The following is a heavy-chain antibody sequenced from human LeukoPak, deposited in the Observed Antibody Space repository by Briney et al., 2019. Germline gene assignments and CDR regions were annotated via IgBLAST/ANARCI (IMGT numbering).Heavy chain of an antibody. CDR2: ISYDGSNK. J-gene: IGHJ4*02. V-gene: IGHV3-30*04. Sequence: PGGSLRLSCAASGFTFSSYAMHWVRQAPGKGLEWVAVISYDGSNKYYADSVKGRFTISRDNSKITLYLQMSSLRSEDTAVYYCARSRSPYYYDSSGYYGDYWGQGTLVTVSS. CDR1: GFTFSSYA. CDR3: ARSRSPYYYDSSGYYGDY. D-gene: IGHD3-22*01.